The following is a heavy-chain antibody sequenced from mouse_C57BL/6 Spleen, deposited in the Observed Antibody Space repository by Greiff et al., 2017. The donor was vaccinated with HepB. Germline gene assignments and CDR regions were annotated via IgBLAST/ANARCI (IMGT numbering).Heavy chain of an antibody. CDR2: ISSGSSTI. J-gene: IGHJ2*01. D-gene: IGHD2-5*01. Sequence: VQLKESGGGLVKPGGSLKLSCAASGFTFSDYGMHWVRQAPEKGLEWVAYISSGSSTIYYADTVKGRFTISRDNAKNTLFLQMTSLRSEDTAMYYCARDYSNSYFDYWGQGTTLTVSS. V-gene: IGHV5-17*01. CDR1: GFTFSDYG. CDR3: ARDYSNSYFDY.